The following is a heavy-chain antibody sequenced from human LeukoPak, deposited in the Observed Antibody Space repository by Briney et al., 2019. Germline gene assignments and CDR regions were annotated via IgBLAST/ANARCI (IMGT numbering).Heavy chain of an antibody. D-gene: IGHD3-10*01. Sequence: PGGSLRLSCAASGFTFSTYSMNWVRQAPGKGLEWVSYISSSSSTIYYADSVKGRFTISRDNAKNSLYLQMNSLRAEDTAVYYCARVAVYYYGSGSYDSPCDYWGQGTLVTVSS. J-gene: IGHJ4*02. CDR3: ARVAVYYYGSGSYDSPCDY. CDR1: GFTFSTYS. V-gene: IGHV3-48*01. CDR2: ISSSSSTI.